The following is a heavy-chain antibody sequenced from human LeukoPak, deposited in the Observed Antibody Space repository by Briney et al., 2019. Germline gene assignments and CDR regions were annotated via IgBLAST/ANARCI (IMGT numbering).Heavy chain of an antibody. CDR3: AKDQYDSGLFDY. D-gene: IGHD3-22*01. J-gene: IGHJ4*02. V-gene: IGHV3-23*01. CDR2: ISGSGGST. Sequence: GGSLRPSCAASGFTFSSYAMSWVRQAPGKGLEWVSAISGSGGSTYYADSVKGRFTISRDNSKNTLYLQMNSLRAEDTAVYYCAKDQYDSGLFDYWGQGTLVTVSS. CDR1: GFTFSSYA.